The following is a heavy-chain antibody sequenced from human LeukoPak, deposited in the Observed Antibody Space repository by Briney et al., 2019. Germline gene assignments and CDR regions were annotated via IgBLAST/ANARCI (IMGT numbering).Heavy chain of an antibody. CDR2: FNPNSRDT. Sequence: ASVKVSCNTSGYTFTGYYMHWVRQAPGQGLEWMGWFNPNSRDTNYARKFQGRVTMTRDTSIDTAYLELSRLRSDDTAVYYCARANYGGPPGDYWGQGTLVTVSS. CDR1: GYTFTGYY. V-gene: IGHV1-2*02. D-gene: IGHD4-23*01. CDR3: ARANYGGPPGDY. J-gene: IGHJ4*02.